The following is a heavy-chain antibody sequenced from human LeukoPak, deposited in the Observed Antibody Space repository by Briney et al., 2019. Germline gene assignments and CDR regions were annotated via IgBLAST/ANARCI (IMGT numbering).Heavy chain of an antibody. J-gene: IGHJ4*02. Sequence: SETLSLTCAVYGGSFSGYYWSWIRQPPGKGLEWIGEINHSGSTNYNPSLKSRVTISVDTSKSQFSLKLSSVTAADTAVYYCARTYYYGSGSYGRWGQGTLVTVSS. V-gene: IGHV4-34*01. CDR2: INHSGST. CDR1: GGSFSGYY. CDR3: ARTYYYGSGSYGR. D-gene: IGHD3-10*01.